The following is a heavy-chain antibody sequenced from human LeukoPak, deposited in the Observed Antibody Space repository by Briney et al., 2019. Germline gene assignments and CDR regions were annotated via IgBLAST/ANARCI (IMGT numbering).Heavy chain of an antibody. CDR2: INQDGSVK. V-gene: IGHV3-7*01. D-gene: IGHD5-12*01. CDR3: ARVGYSGWNLEY. J-gene: IGHJ4*02. CDR1: GFTFRSYW. Sequence: PGGSLRLSCAASGFTFRSYWMSWVRQAPGKGLEWVANINQDGSVKYYVDSVKGRFNISRDNAKNSLYVEMNSLRDEDTAVYYCARVGYSGWNLEYWGQGTLVTVSS.